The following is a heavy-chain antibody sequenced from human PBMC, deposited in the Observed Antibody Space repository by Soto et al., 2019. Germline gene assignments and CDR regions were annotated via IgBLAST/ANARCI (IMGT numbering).Heavy chain of an antibody. CDR3: AKDLTDYYFDY. CDR1: GFTFSSCG. Sequence: GGSLRLSCAASGFTFSSCGMHWVRQAPGKGLEWVAVISSDGNFKYYADSLKGRFTISRDNSKNTLYLQMNSLRAEDTAVYYCAKDLTDYYFDYWGQGTLVTVSS. J-gene: IGHJ4*02. D-gene: IGHD3-9*01. CDR2: ISSDGNFK. V-gene: IGHV3-30*18.